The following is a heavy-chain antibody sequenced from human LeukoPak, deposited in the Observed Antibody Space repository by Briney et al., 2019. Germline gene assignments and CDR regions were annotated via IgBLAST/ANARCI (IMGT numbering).Heavy chain of an antibody. J-gene: IGHJ4*02. CDR3: ASLDY. Sequence: PSETLSLTCTVSGGSISSYYWSWIRQPPGKGLEWIGYIYYNGNTNHNPSLKRRVTMSVDTSRNQFSLKLTSVTAADTAVYYCASLDYWGQGTLVTVSS. CDR2: IYYNGNT. V-gene: IGHV4-59*01. CDR1: GGSISSYY.